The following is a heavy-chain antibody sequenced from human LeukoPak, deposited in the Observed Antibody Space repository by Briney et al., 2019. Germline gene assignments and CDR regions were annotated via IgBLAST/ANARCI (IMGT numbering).Heavy chain of an antibody. CDR2: IYYSGST. CDR3: ATTAVRGDYYCYGMDV. V-gene: IGHV4-59*01. D-gene: IGHD3-10*01. CDR1: GGSISSYY. J-gene: IGHJ6*02. Sequence: PSETLSLTCTVSGGSISSYYWSWIRQPPGKGLEWIGYIYYSGSTNYNPSLKSRVTISVDTSKNQFSLKLSSVTAADTAVYYCATTAVRGDYYCYGMDVWGQGTTVTASS.